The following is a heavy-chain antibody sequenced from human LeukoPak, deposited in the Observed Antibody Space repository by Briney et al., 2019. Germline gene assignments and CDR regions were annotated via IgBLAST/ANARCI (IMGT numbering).Heavy chain of an antibody. CDR1: GFIFSNHG. Sequence: GGTLRLSCAASGFIFSNHGMNWVRQAPGKGLEWVSAISGSGGSTYYADSVKGRFTISRDNSKNTLYLQMNSLRAEDTAVYYCAKNCGGDCYSFAFDYWGQGTLVTVSS. CDR2: ISGSGGST. V-gene: IGHV3-23*01. D-gene: IGHD2-21*02. J-gene: IGHJ4*02. CDR3: AKNCGGDCYSFAFDY.